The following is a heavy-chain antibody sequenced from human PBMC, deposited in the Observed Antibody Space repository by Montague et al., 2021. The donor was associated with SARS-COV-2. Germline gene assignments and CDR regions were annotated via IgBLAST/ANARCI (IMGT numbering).Heavy chain of an antibody. J-gene: IGHJ4*02. D-gene: IGHD3-10*01. V-gene: IGHV3-20*04. CDR3: TRGFRGGPFDC. CDR2: ITWNGIST. CDR1: GFNFDVYG. Sequence: SLRLSCAGSGFNFDVYGMSWVRQAPGKGLEWVSGITWNGISTGYVDSVKGRFTISRDNAKKSLYLEMNSLRDEDTALYYCTRGFRGGPFDCWGQGTLVTVSS.